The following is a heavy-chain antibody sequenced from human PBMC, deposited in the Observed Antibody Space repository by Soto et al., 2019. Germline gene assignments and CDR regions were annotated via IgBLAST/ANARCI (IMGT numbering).Heavy chain of an antibody. Sequence: QAQVVQSGAEVRKPGSSVKLSCKASEGTFNSYAIAWVRQAPGQGLEWMGGIIPYYNTLNYAQKFQDRVTVTADDSTNTVYMELSSLRSDDTAVYFCASGASRWYPYFFDSCAQGTLVTVSS. J-gene: IGHJ4*02. CDR3: ASGASRWYPYFFDS. D-gene: IGHD6-13*01. V-gene: IGHV1-69*01. CDR2: IIPYYNTL. CDR1: EGTFNSYA.